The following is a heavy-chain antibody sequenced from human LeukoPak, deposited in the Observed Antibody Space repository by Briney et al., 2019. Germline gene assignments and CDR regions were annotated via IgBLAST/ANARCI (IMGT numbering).Heavy chain of an antibody. CDR3: ARDRYCSSTSCPKPIWFDP. D-gene: IGHD2-2*01. CDR2: INTNSGGI. Sequence: ASLWDSCKASGYSFTAYYMHSVRQAPGEGLQWMLWINTNSGGINYAQKFQVRVTMSRDTSISTAYMELSRTRSDDTAVYYGARDRYCSSTSCPKPIWFDPWGQGTLVTVAS. J-gene: IGHJ5*02. CDR1: GYSFTAYY. V-gene: IGHV1-2*02.